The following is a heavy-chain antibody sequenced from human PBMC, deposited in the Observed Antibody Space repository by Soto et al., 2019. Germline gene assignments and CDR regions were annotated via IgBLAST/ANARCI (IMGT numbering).Heavy chain of an antibody. CDR2: IYYSGST. J-gene: IGHJ5*02. Sequence: QVQLQESGPGLVKPSQTLSLTCTVSGGSISSGDYYWSWIRQPPGKGLEWIGYIYYSGSTYYNPSLKSRVTISVDTSKNQFSLKLSSVTAADTAVYYCARDWSRAYYPTWFAPWGQGPLVTVSS. CDR1: GGSISSGDYY. V-gene: IGHV4-30-4*01. D-gene: IGHD3-22*01. CDR3: ARDWSRAYYPTWFAP.